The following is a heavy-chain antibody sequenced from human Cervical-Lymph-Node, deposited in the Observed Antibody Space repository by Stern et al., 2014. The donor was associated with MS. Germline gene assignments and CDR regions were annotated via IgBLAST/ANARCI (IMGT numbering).Heavy chain of an antibody. CDR3: SRDASGDY. J-gene: IGHJ4*02. CDR2: SRNKAKSYTT. Sequence: MQLVQSGGGLVQPGGSLRLSCAASGFTFSDYYIDWVRQAPGKGLEWVCRSRNKAKSYTTDYAASVKGRFTISRDDSKQSVYLQMNSLKTEDTAVYYCSRDASGDYWGPGTVVTVSS. CDR1: GFTFSDYY. V-gene: IGHV3-72*01.